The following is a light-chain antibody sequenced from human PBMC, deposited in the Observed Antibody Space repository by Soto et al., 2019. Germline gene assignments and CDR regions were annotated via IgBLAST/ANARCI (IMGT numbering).Light chain of an antibody. CDR2: GNS. J-gene: IGLJ2*01. V-gene: IGLV1-40*01. CDR3: SSYGGTNNYVV. Sequence: QSVLTQPPPVSGAPGQRVTISCTGSSSNIGAGYDVHWYQQLPGTAPKLLIYGNSNRPSGVPDRFSGSKSGTSASLAITGLQAEDEADYYCSSYGGTNNYVVFGGGTKVTVL. CDR1: SSNIGAGYD.